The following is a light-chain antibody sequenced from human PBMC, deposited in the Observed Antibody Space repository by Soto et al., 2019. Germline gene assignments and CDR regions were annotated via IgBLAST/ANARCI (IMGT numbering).Light chain of an antibody. CDR2: TAS. V-gene: IGKV1-39*01. Sequence: DIQMTQSPSSLSASLGDRVTITCRASQSISTYLNWYQQRPGKAPNLLIYTASSLQSGVPSRFSGSGSGTDFTLTISSLQPEDFATYFCQQSYSRPRTFGQGTKVDIK. J-gene: IGKJ1*01. CDR1: QSISTY. CDR3: QQSYSRPRT.